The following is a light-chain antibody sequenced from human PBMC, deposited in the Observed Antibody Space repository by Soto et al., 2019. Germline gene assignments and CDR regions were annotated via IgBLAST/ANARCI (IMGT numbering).Light chain of an antibody. CDR2: DAY. J-gene: IGKJ3*01. Sequence: ITLTQSRPCLSSSFGDRVTITCHSSHDIGNSLNWYQAKPGQAPKLVIYDAYNLETGVPSTFSGSGYGTLFTFTISGLRTEDIATYYCQKSDHLHLFGHGTKVDIK. CDR1: HDIGNS. V-gene: IGKV1-33*01. CDR3: QKSDHLHL.